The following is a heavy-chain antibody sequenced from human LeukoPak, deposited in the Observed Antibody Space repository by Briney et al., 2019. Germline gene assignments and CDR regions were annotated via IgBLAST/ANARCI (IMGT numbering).Heavy chain of an antibody. V-gene: IGHV1-8*01. J-gene: IGHJ6*03. Sequence: ASVNVSFKASVYTFTNYDIHWVRPAAGRGLEWMGWMNPNSGNTGYAQRFQGRVTMTRNTSISTVYMELSSVRSEDTAVYYCARGAGWNGYYMDVWGKGTTVTVSS. CDR3: ARGAGWNGYYMDV. D-gene: IGHD1-1*01. CDR2: MNPNSGNT. CDR1: VYTFTNYD.